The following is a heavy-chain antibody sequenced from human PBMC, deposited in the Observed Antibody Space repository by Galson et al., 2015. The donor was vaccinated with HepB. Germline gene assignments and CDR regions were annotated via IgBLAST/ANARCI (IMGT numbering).Heavy chain of an antibody. J-gene: IGHJ3*02. CDR3: AREFTNYGDAFDI. D-gene: IGHD4/OR15-4a*01. CDR2: INAGNGNT. V-gene: IGHV1-3*01. CDR1: GYTFTSYT. Sequence: SVKVSCKASGYTFTSYTMHWVRQAPGQRLEWMGWINAGNGNTKYSQKFQGRVTITRGTSASTGYMELSSLRSEDTAVYYCAREFTNYGDAFDIWGQGTMVTVSS.